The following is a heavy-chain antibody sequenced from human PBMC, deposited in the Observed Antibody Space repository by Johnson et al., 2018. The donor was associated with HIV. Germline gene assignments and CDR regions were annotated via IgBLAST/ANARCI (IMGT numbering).Heavy chain of an antibody. D-gene: IGHD5/OR15-5a*01. CDR1: GFTFSNAW. V-gene: IGHV3-15*01. J-gene: IGHJ3*02. CDR2: IKSKTDGGTT. Sequence: VQLVESGGGLVKPGGSLRLSCAASGFTFSNAWMSWVRQAPGKGLEWVGRIKSKTDGGTTDDAAPVKGRFTISRDDSKNTLYLQMNSLKTDDTAVCYCTPDLSVSASLRAFDIWGQGTMGTVSS. CDR3: TPDLSVSASLRAFDI.